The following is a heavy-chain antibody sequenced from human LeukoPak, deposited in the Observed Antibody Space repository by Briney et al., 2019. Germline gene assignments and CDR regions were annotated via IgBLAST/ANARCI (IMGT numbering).Heavy chain of an antibody. V-gene: IGHV3-64D*09. D-gene: IGHD6-13*01. CDR3: VKGQQLVPYYFDC. CDR2: ISSNGGST. Sequence: GGSLRLSCSASGFTFSSYAMHWVRQAPGKGLEYVSAISSNGGSTYYADSVKGRFTISRDNSKNTLYLQMSSLRAEDTAVYYCVKGQQLVPYYFDCWGQGTLVTVSS. J-gene: IGHJ4*02. CDR1: GFTFSSYA.